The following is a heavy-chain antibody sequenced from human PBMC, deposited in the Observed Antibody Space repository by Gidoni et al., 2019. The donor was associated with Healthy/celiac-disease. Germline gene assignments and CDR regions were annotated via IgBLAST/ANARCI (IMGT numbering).Heavy chain of an antibody. CDR3: ARDRPGGIVVVPAALVAFDI. D-gene: IGHD2-2*01. V-gene: IGHV3-21*01. CDR2: ISSSSSYI. CDR1: GFTFSSYS. Sequence: EVQLVESGGGLVKPGGSLRLSCAASGFTFSSYSMNWVRQAPGKGLEWVSSISSSSSYISYPDSVKGRFTISRDNAKNSLYLQMNSLRAEDTAVYYCARDRPGGIVVVPAALVAFDIWGQGTMVTVSS. J-gene: IGHJ3*02.